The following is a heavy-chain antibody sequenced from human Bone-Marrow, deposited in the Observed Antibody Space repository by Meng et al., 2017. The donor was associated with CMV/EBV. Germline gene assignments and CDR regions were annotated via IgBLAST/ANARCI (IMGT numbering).Heavy chain of an antibody. CDR2: IYYSGST. CDR1: GGSISSSSYY. CDR3: ARDRGDMTTVRF. Sequence: GSLRLSCTVSGGSISSSSYYWGWIRQPPGKGLEWIGSIYYSGSTYYNPSLKSRVTISVDTSKNQFSLKLSSVTAADTAVYYCARDRGDMTTVRFWGQGTLVTVSS. D-gene: IGHD4-17*01. J-gene: IGHJ4*02. V-gene: IGHV4-39*07.